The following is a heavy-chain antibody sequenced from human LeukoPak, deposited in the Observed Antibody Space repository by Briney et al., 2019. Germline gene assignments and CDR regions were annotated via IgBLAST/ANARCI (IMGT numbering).Heavy chain of an antibody. Sequence: ASVKVSCKASGYTFTSYGISWVRQAPGQGLEWMGWISAYNGNTNYAQKLQGRVTMTTDTSTSTAYMELRSLRSDDTAVYYCARDAITMVRGVIDYWGQGTLVTVSS. CDR1: GYTFTSYG. V-gene: IGHV1-18*01. J-gene: IGHJ4*02. CDR2: ISAYNGNT. D-gene: IGHD3-10*01. CDR3: ARDAITMVRGVIDY.